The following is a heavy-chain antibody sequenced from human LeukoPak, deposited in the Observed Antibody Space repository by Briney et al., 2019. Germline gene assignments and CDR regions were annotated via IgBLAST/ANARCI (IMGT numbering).Heavy chain of an antibody. D-gene: IGHD4-17*01. J-gene: IGHJ3*02. CDR2: IWYDGSNK. CDR3: AKGQTTVTISDAFDI. CDR1: GFTFSDNY. Sequence: GGSLRLSCAASGFTFSDNYMNWIRQAPGKGLEWVAVIWYDGSNKYYADSVKGRFTISRDNAKNSLYLQMNSLRAEDTALYYCAKGQTTVTISDAFDIWGQGTMVTVSS. V-gene: IGHV3-33*03.